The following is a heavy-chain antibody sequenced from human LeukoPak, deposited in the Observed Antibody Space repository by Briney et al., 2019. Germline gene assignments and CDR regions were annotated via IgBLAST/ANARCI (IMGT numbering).Heavy chain of an antibody. CDR1: GFTFSNYN. Sequence: HTGGSLRLSCAASGFTFSNYNMNWVRQAPGKGLEWVSYIGSRSSTIYYADSVKGRFTISRDNAKNSLYVQMNSLRAEDTAVYYCAELGITMIGGVWGKGTTVTISS. CDR3: AELGITMIGGV. J-gene: IGHJ6*04. V-gene: IGHV3-48*01. CDR2: IGSRSSTI. D-gene: IGHD3-10*02.